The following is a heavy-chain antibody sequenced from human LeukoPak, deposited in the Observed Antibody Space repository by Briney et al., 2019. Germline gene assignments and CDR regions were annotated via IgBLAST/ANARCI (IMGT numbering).Heavy chain of an antibody. CDR2: ISGSGGST. Sequence: GGSLRLSCAASGFTFSSYAMSWVRQAPGKGLEWVSAISGSGGSTYYADSVKGRFTISRDNSKNTLYLQMNSLRAEDTAVYYCARKAPYYYDSAGPLGTYYFDYWGQGTLVTVSS. CDR1: GFTFSSYA. J-gene: IGHJ4*02. V-gene: IGHV3-23*01. CDR3: ARKAPYYYDSAGPLGTYYFDY. D-gene: IGHD3-22*01.